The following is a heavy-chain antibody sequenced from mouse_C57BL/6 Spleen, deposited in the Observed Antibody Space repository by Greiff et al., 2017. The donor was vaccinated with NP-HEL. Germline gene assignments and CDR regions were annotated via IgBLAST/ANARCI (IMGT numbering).Heavy chain of an antibody. CDR3: AREYYYGSRYYFDY. D-gene: IGHD1-1*01. CDR1: GFTFSSYA. V-gene: IGHV5-4*01. CDR2: ISDGGSYT. Sequence: DVHLVESGGGLVKPGGSLKLSCAASGFTFSSYAMSWVRQTPEKRLEWVATISDGGSYTYYPDNVKGRFTISRDNAKNNLYLQMSHLKSEDTAMYYCAREYYYGSRYYFDYWGQGTTLTVSS. J-gene: IGHJ2*01.